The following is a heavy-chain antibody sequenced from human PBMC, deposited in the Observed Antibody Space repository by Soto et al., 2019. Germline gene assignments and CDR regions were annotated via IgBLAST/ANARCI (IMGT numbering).Heavy chain of an antibody. Sequence: SVQTSFKASVGTFGSYAIRWVRQAPGQGLEWMGGIIPIFGTANYAQKFQGRVTITADESTSTAYMELSSLRSEDTAVYYCARVGSMITFGGVIAPYYYGMDGTGQGPTVTVSS. CDR1: VGTFGSYA. CDR2: IIPIFGTA. J-gene: IGHJ6*02. D-gene: IGHD3-16*02. CDR3: ARVGSMITFGGVIAPYYYGMDG. V-gene: IGHV1-69*13.